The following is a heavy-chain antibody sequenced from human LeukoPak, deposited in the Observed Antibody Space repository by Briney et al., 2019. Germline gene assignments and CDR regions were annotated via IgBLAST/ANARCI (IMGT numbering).Heavy chain of an antibody. CDR3: ARVEAAGPYYYMDV. V-gene: IGHV4-38-2*01. Sequence: TSETLSLTCAVSGYSISSGYYWGWIRQSPGKGLEWIGTMYHSGSTHYNPSLKSRVTISVDTSKNRFSLKLSSVTAADTAVYYCARVEAAGPYYYMDVWGKGTTVTVSS. CDR1: GYSISSGYY. CDR2: MYHSGST. D-gene: IGHD6-13*01. J-gene: IGHJ6*03.